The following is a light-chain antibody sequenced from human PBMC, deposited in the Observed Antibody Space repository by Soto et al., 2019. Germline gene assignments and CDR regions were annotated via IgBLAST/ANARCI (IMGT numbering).Light chain of an antibody. CDR3: HQYNSWPWT. Sequence: EIAMTQSPATLSVSRGERATRSCRARQSVGINLAWYRQELGQAPRPLIYGASTRATGIPARFSGSGSGTEFTLTISSLQSQDFEVYHCHQYNSWPWTFGQGTEVDI. CDR1: QSVGIN. CDR2: GAS. V-gene: IGKV3-15*01. J-gene: IGKJ1*01.